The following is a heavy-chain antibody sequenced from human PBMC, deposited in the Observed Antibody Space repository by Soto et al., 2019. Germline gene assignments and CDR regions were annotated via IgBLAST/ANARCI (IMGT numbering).Heavy chain of an antibody. J-gene: IGHJ4*02. Sequence: QVQLQESGPGLGKPSETLSLTCTVSGGSISSYYWSWIRQPPGKGLEWIGYIYYRGSTNYNPSLKRRVTLSVDTAKNPFSLKLSSVTAADTAVYYCARGLYGDYDFDYWGQGTMVTVSS. CDR1: GGSISSYY. V-gene: IGHV4-59*01. CDR3: ARGLYGDYDFDY. D-gene: IGHD4-17*01. CDR2: IYYRGST.